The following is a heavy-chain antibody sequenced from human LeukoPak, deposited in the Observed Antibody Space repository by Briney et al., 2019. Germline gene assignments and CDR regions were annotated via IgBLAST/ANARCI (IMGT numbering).Heavy chain of an antibody. D-gene: IGHD4-23*01. CDR1: GGSISSGGYY. CDR2: IYYSGST. J-gene: IGHJ2*01. CDR3: ARDRYTVVSWYFDL. V-gene: IGHV4-31*03. Sequence: SETLSLTCTVSGGSISSGGYYWSGIRPHPGKGLEWIGYIYYSGSTYYNPSLNSRVTISVDTSKNQFSLKQSSVTAADTAVYYCARDRYTVVSWYFDLWGRGTLVTVSS.